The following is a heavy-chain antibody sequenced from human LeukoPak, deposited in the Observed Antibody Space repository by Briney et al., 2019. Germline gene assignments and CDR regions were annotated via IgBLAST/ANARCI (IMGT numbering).Heavy chain of an antibody. J-gene: IGHJ4*02. V-gene: IGHV3-9*01. CDR1: GFNFGEFA. CDR3: AKDHYWSIDY. D-gene: IGHD3-3*01. CDR2: LSYNSGGI. Sequence: GGSLRLSCAASGFNFGEFAMHWVRQSPGKGLEWVSGLSYNSGGIGYADSVKGRFTISRDIAKNTLYLQMNSLRAEDTGVYYCAKDHYWSIDYWGRGTLVTVSS.